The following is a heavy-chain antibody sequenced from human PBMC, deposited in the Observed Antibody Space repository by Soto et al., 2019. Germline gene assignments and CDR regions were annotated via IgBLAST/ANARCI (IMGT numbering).Heavy chain of an antibody. CDR1: GGTIISHA. J-gene: IGHJ3*01. V-gene: IGHV1-69*01. Sequence: QVQLVQSGAEVKRPGSSVKVSCKASGGTIISHAISWVCQAPGQGLEWMGGIIPILGSANYAQKFQDRLTIIADASTSTTYMELSSLRSDDAAVYYCASRERVDAFDVWGQGTLVTVSS. D-gene: IGHD1-26*01. CDR2: IIPILGSA. CDR3: ASRERVDAFDV.